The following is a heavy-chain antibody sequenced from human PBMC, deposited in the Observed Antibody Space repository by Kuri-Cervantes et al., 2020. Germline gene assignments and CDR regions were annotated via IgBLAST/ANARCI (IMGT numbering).Heavy chain of an antibody. CDR1: GFTFSSYG. V-gene: IGHV3-30*02. CDR2: IWYDGSNK. D-gene: IGHD2-2*01. J-gene: IGHJ4*02. CDR3: AKALTAVVVPAASDY. Sequence: GESLKISCAASGFTFSSYGMHWVRQAPGKGLEWVAVIWYDGSNKYYADSVKGRFTISRDNSKNTLYLQMNSLRAEDTAVYYCAKALTAVVVPAASDYWGQGTLVTVSS.